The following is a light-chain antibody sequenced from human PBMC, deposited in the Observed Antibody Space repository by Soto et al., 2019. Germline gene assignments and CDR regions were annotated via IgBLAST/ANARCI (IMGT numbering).Light chain of an antibody. V-gene: IGLV1-44*01. CDR1: SSNIGTNT. CDR2: SNN. CDR3: AAWDDRLNGYV. J-gene: IGLJ1*01. Sequence: QSVLTQPPSASGTPGQRVTISCSGYSSNIGTNTANWYQQLPGTAPKLLMYSNNQRPSGVPDRFSGSKSGASASLAISGPQYEDEAEYYCAAWDDRLNGYVFGPGPKLTVL.